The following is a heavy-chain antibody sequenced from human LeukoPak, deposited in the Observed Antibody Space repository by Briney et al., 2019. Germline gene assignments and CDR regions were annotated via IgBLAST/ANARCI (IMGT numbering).Heavy chain of an antibody. Sequence: PGGSLRLSCAASGFTFDDYAMHWVRQAPGKGLEWVSLISWDGGSTYYADSVKGRFTISRDNSKNSLYLQMNSLRAEDTALYYCAKESSSGSDSNFDYWGQGTLVTVSS. J-gene: IGHJ4*02. CDR3: AKESSSGSDSNFDY. V-gene: IGHV3-43D*03. CDR2: ISWDGGST. D-gene: IGHD3-10*01. CDR1: GFTFDDYA.